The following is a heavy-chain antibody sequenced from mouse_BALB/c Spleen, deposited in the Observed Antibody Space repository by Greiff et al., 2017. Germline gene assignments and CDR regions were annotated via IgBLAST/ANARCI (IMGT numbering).Heavy chain of an antibody. CDR3: ARPYRDVEDAMDY. D-gene: IGHD2-14*01. J-gene: IGHJ4*01. V-gene: IGHV5-17*02. Sequence: EVMLVESGGGLVQPGGSRKLSCAASGFTFSSFGMHWVRQAPEKGLEWVAYISSGSSTIYYADTVKGRFTISRDNPKNTLFLQMTSLRSEDTAMYYCARPYRDVEDAMDYWGQGTSVTVSS. CDR1: GFTFSSFG. CDR2: ISSGSSTI.